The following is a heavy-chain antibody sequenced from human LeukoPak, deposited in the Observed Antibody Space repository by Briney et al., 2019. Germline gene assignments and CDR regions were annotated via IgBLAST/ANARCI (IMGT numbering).Heavy chain of an antibody. CDR3: ARDYVNTIVNGGFGY. Sequence: GGSLRLSCEASGFSVSTNYMSWVRQAPGKGLEWISVLYSTGLTYEADSVKGRFTISRDNSKNTLYLQMDSLRAEDTAVYYCARDYVNTIVNGGFGYWGQGTLVTVSS. J-gene: IGHJ4*02. D-gene: IGHD3-22*01. CDR2: LYSTGLT. CDR1: GFSVSTNY. V-gene: IGHV3-53*01.